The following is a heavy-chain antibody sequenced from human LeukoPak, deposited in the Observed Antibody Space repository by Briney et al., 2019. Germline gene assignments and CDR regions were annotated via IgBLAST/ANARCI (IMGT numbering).Heavy chain of an antibody. V-gene: IGHV4-4*07. CDR1: GGSISGFY. CDR2: IYTSGSS. Sequence: SETLSLTCTVSGGSISGFYWSWIRQPAGKGLEWIGRIYTSGSSTCNPSLKSRVNMTVDTSKNQFSLKLSSATAADTAVYYCARERDSSAYFDYWGQGTLVTVSS. D-gene: IGHD3-22*01. J-gene: IGHJ4*02. CDR3: ARERDSSAYFDY.